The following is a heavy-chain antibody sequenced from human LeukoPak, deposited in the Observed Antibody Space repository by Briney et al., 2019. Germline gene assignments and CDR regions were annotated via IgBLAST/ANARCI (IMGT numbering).Heavy chain of an antibody. V-gene: IGHV3-23*01. CDR1: GFAFSSYA. D-gene: IGHD4-23*01. CDR2: IGDNGDST. Sequence: GGSLRLSCAASGFAFSSYAMSWVRQAPGKGLEWVSTIGDNGDSTYYADSVKGRFTISRDNSKNTLDLQMNSLRAQDTAVYYCAKYDYGGNPNEYYFDYWGQGTLVTVSS. CDR3: AKYDYGGNPNEYYFDY. J-gene: IGHJ4*02.